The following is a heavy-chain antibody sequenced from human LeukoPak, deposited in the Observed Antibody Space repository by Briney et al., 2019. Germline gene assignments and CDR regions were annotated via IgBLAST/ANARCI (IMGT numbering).Heavy chain of an antibody. Sequence: PGGSLRLSCAASGFTFSSYSMNWVRQAPGKGLEWVAVISYDGSNKYYADSVKGRFTISRDNSKNTLYLQMNSLRAEDTAVYYCARDRGIVGATVGYYFDYWGQGTLVTVSS. CDR2: ISYDGSNK. J-gene: IGHJ4*02. CDR3: ARDRGIVGATVGYYFDY. D-gene: IGHD1-26*01. CDR1: GFTFSSYS. V-gene: IGHV3-30*03.